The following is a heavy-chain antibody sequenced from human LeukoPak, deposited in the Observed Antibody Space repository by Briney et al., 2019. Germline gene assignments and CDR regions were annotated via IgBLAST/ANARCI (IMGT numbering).Heavy chain of an antibody. CDR1: GGSISSYY. V-gene: IGHV4-4*07. D-gene: IGHD1-1*01. CDR3: ARDGSPHWNDALDY. CDR2: IYTSGST. Sequence: KPSETLSLTCTVSGGSISSYYWSWIRQPAGKGLEWIGRIYTSGSTNYNPSPKSRVTMSVDTSKNQFSLKLSSVTAADTAVYYCARDGSPHWNDALDYWGQGTLVTVSS. J-gene: IGHJ4*02.